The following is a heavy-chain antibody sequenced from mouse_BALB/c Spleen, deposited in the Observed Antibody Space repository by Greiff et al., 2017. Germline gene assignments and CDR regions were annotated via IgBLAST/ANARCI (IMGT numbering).Heavy chain of an antibody. Sequence: QLQESGPELVKPGASVKMSCKASGYTFTSYVMHWVKQKPGQGLEWIGYINPYNDGTKYNEKFKGKATLTSDKSSSTAYMELSSLTSEDSAVYYCAREGTANYFDYWGQGTTLTVSS. D-gene: IGHD1-2*01. CDR3: AREGTANYFDY. CDR1: GYTFTSYV. CDR2: INPYNDGT. J-gene: IGHJ2*01. V-gene: IGHV1-14*01.